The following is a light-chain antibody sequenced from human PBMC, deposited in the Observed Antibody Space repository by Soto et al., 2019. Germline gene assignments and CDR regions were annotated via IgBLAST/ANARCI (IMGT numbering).Light chain of an antibody. V-gene: IGKV1-5*01. CDR3: QRYNLDPYT. CDR2: DAS. CDR1: QSVVNW. Sequence: DIQMTQSPSTLSASVGDRVIITCRASQSVVNWLAWYQQKPGEAPKLLISDASKLESGVPPRFSGVGSGIDFTLIISSLQPDDSATYYCQRYNLDPYTFGQGTNLEIK. J-gene: IGKJ2*01.